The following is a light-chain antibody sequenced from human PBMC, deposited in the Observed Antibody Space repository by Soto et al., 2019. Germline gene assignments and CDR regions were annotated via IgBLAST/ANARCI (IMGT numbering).Light chain of an antibody. V-gene: IGKV1-39*01. CDR1: QNINSY. CDR3: QTSYSTPRT. Sequence: DIQMTQSPSSLSASVGDRVTITCRASQNINSYLNWYQQKPGKAPNLLIYAASSLQSGVPSRFSGGGSGTDFTLTISILQPEDFATYYCQTSYSTPRTFGQGTKVDIK. CDR2: AAS. J-gene: IGKJ1*01.